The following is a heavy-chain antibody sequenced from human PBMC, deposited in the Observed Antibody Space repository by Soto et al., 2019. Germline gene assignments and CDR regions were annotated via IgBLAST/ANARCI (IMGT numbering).Heavy chain of an antibody. V-gene: IGHV1-18*01. CDR1: GYTFTSYG. D-gene: IGHD3-3*01. CDR2: ISAYNGNT. Sequence: QVQLVQSGAEVKKPGASVKVSCKASGYTFTSYGISWVRQAPGQGLEWMGWISAYNGNTNYAQKLQGGVPMATDTATSTAYRELRSLRSDDTAVYYCARDGLLRLLEPADYYGMDVWGQGTTVTVSS. CDR3: ARDGLLRLLEPADYYGMDV. J-gene: IGHJ6*02.